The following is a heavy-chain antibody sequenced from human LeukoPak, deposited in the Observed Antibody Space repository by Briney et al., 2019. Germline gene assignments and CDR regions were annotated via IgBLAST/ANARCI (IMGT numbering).Heavy chain of an antibody. D-gene: IGHD3-3*01. V-gene: IGHV1-46*01. Sequence: ASVKVSCKASGYTFTSYYMHWVRQARGQGLEWMGIIKPSGGSTSYAQKFQGRVTMTRDTSTSTVYMELSSLRSEDTAVYYCARDLFETRVVSAPNLWYWGQGTLVTVSS. CDR2: IKPSGGST. CDR3: ARDLFETRVVSAPNLWY. CDR1: GYTFTSYY. J-gene: IGHJ4*02.